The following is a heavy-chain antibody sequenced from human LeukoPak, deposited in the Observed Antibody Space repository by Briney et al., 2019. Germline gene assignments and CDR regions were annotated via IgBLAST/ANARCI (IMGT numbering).Heavy chain of an antibody. CDR3: ARDRDGYTDWYFDL. J-gene: IGHJ2*01. Sequence: SETLSLTCTVSSGSISSYYWSWIRQPAGKGLEWIGRIYTSGSTNYNPSLKSRVTMSVDTSKNQFSLKLSSVTAADTAVYYCARDRDGYTDWYFDLWGRGTLVTVSS. D-gene: IGHD5-24*01. V-gene: IGHV4-4*07. CDR2: IYTSGST. CDR1: SGSISSYY.